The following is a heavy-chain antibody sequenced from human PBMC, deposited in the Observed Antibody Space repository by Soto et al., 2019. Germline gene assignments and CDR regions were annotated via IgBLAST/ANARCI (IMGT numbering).Heavy chain of an antibody. CDR1: GFTFSSYA. CDR2: ISGSGGST. Sequence: EVQLLESGGGLVQPGGSLRLSCAASGFTFSSYAMSWVRQAPGKGLEWVSGISGSGGSTYYADSVKGRFTISRDNSKNTLFLQMNSLRGEDTAVYHCAKDGRGILVWFWYFDLWGRGTLVTVSS. V-gene: IGHV3-23*01. J-gene: IGHJ2*01. CDR3: AKDGRGILVWFWYFDL. D-gene: IGHD3-3*01.